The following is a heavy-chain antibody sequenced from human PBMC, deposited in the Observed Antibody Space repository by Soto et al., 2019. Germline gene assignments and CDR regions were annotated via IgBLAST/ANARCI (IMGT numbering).Heavy chain of an antibody. CDR3: ARNYYGSRSYNWFDP. CDR1: GYSISSDYY. Sequence: SETLSLTCAVSGYSISSDYYWGWIRQPPGKGLEWIGSIYHRGSTYYNPSLKSRVTISVDTSKNQFSLKLDSVTAADTAVYYCARNYYGSRSYNWFDPWGQGTPVTVSS. D-gene: IGHD3-10*01. J-gene: IGHJ5*02. CDR2: IYHRGST. V-gene: IGHV4-38-2*01.